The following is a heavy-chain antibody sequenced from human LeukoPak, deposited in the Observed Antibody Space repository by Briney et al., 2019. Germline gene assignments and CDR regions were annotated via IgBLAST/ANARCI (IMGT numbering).Heavy chain of an antibody. D-gene: IGHD3-10*01. CDR1: AGSMSSYY. CDR2: IHASGST. J-gene: IGHJ5*02. Sequence: SETLSLTCSVSAGSMSSYYWSWIRQPAGKGLEWIGRIHASGSTNYNPSLMSRVTMSLDTSKNQFSLKLSSVTAADTAVYWCVRDHITYGWLDPWGQGTLVTVSS. V-gene: IGHV4-4*07. CDR3: VRDHITYGWLDP.